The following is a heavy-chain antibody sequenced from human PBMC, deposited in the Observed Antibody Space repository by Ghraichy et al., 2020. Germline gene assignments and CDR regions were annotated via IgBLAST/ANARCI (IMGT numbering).Heavy chain of an antibody. J-gene: IGHJ4*02. Sequence: ASVKVSCKASGYTFTDYIMHWVRQAPGQGLEWMGRIIPNSGGTNYAQNFRGRVTMTRDTSISTAYMELSRLTSDDTAVYYCARVTCGSTSCYQFDYWGQGTLVTVSS. CDR2: IIPNSGGT. D-gene: IGHD2-2*01. V-gene: IGHV1-2*06. CDR3: ARVTCGSTSCYQFDY. CDR1: GYTFTDYI.